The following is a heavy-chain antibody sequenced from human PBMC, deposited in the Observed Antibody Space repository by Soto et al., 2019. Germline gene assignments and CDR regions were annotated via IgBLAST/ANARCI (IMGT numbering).Heavy chain of an antibody. J-gene: IGHJ5*02. D-gene: IGHD3-22*01. Sequence: GGSLRLSCAASGFTFSSYGMHWVRQAPGKGLEWVAVISYDGSNKYYADSVKGRFTISRDNSKNTLYLQMNSLRAEDTAVYYCAKEVGSDYYDSSGYPEGNWFDPWGQGTLVTVPQ. CDR1: GFTFSSYG. CDR2: ISYDGSNK. CDR3: AKEVGSDYYDSSGYPEGNWFDP. V-gene: IGHV3-30*18.